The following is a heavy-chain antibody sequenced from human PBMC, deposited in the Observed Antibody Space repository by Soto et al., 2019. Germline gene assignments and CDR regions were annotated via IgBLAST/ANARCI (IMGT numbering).Heavy chain of an antibody. V-gene: IGHV4-59*01. CDR3: ASTHIVVVTDAFDI. Sequence: ETLSLTCTVSGGSIGSYYCIFIRQPPGKGLEWIGYIYYSGTTNYNPSLKSRVTISVDTSKNQFSLKLSSVTAADTAVYYCASTHIVVVTDAFDIWGQGTMVTVS. J-gene: IGHJ3*02. D-gene: IGHD2-21*02. CDR2: IYYSGTT. CDR1: GGSIGSYY.